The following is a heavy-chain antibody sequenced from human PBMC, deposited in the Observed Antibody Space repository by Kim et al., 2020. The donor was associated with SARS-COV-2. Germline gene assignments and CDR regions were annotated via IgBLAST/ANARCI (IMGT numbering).Heavy chain of an antibody. J-gene: IGHJ4*02. Sequence: GGSLRLSCAASGFTFSSYAMHWVRQAPGKGLEWVAVISYDGSNKYYADSVKGRFTISRDNSKNTLYLQMNSLRAEDTAVYYCARGPPDGYILTGYYPFDYWGQGTLVTVSS. D-gene: IGHD3-9*01. CDR3: ARGPPDGYILTGYYPFDY. V-gene: IGHV3-30*04. CDR1: GFTFSSYA. CDR2: ISYDGSNK.